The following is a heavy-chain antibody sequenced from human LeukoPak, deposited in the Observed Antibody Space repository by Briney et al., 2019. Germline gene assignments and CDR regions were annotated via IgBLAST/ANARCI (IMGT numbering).Heavy chain of an antibody. J-gene: IGHJ6*03. D-gene: IGHD3-16*01. CDR2: ISGSGGSR. CDR3: AKGVDASGIYYYFYMDV. V-gene: IGHV3-23*01. CDR1: GFTFSNFA. Sequence: QPGGSLRLSCAASGFTFSNFAMTWVRQAPGKGLEWVSSISGSGGSRYYVDSVKGRFTISRGKSKNTLYLQMNNLRAEDTAVYYCAKGVDASGIYYYFYMDVWGKGTTVSVSS.